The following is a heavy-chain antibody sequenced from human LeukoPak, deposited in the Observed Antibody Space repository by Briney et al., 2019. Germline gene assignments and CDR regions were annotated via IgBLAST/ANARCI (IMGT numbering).Heavy chain of an antibody. CDR2: ISWNSGSI. J-gene: IGHJ4*02. Sequence: GGSLRLSCAASGFTFDDYAMHWVRQAPGKGLEWVSGISWNSGSIGYADSVKGRFTISRDNAKNSLYLQMNSLRAEDAAVYFCAKAPVTSCRGAYCYPFDSWGQGTLVTVSS. CDR3: AKAPVTSCRGAYCYPFDS. D-gene: IGHD2-21*01. V-gene: IGHV3-9*01. CDR1: GFTFDDYA.